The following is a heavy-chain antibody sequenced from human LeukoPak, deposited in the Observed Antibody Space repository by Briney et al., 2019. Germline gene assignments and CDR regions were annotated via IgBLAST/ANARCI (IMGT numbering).Heavy chain of an antibody. CDR1: GDSVSSNNAA. D-gene: IGHD3/OR15-3a*01. J-gene: IGHJ3*02. CDR3: ARMNLDAFDI. V-gene: IGHV6-1*01. Sequence: SQTLSLTCAISGDSVSSNNAAWNWMRQSPSRALEWLGRTYYRSKWYNDYAVSVKSRITINPDTSKNQFSLQLNSVTPEDTAVYYCARMNLDAFDIWGQGTMVTVSS. CDR2: TYYRSKWYN.